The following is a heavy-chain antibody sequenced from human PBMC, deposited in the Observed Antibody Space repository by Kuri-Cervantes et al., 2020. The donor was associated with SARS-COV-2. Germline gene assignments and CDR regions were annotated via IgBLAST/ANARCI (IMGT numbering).Heavy chain of an antibody. D-gene: IGHD6-13*01. CDR1: GFTFSSYA. Sequence: GESLKISCAASGFTFSSYAMHWVRQAPGKGLEWVAVISYDGSNKYYADSVKGRFTISRDNSKNTLYLQMNSLRAEDTAVYYCARDDTYSSSWFRFLGGGMDVWGQGTTVTVSS. J-gene: IGHJ6*02. CDR2: ISYDGSNK. CDR3: ARDDTYSSSWFRFLGGGMDV. V-gene: IGHV3-30-3*01.